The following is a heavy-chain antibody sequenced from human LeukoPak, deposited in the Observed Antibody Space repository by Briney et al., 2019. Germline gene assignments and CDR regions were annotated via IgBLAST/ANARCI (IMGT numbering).Heavy chain of an antibody. J-gene: IGHJ6*02. CDR1: GYTLTELS. V-gene: IGHV1-24*01. Sequence: GASVKVSCKVSGYTLTELSMHWVRQAPGKGLEWMGGFDPEDGETIYAQKFQGRVTMTEDTSTDTAYMELSSLRSEDTAVYYCATVGYSYLLYYYYYGMDVWGQGTTVTVSS. CDR2: FDPEDGET. D-gene: IGHD5-18*01. CDR3: ATVGYSYLLYYYYYGMDV.